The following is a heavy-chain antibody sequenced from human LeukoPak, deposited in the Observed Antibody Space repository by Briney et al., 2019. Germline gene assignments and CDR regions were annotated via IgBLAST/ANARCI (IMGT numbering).Heavy chain of an antibody. CDR3: ARGGSYLSAFDI. V-gene: IGHV3-74*01. J-gene: IGHJ3*02. CDR1: GFTFRSYW. D-gene: IGHD1-26*01. CDR2: INSDGSNT. Sequence: GYLRLSCAASGFTFRSYWMHWVRQAPGEGLVWVSRINSDGSNTTYADSVKGRFTISRDNAKNTLYLQMTSLRAEDTAVYYCARGGSYLSAFDIWGQGTMVTVSS.